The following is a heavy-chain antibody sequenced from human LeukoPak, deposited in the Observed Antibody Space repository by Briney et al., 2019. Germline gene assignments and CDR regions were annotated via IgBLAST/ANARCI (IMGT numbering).Heavy chain of an antibody. D-gene: IGHD5-18*01. CDR2: ISPSGGST. CDR1: GYTLTSYY. Sequence: ASVKVSCKASGYTLTSYYMHWVRQGPVQGLEWMGIISPSGGSTSYAQKFQGRVTMTRDMSTSTVYMELSSLRSEDTAVYYCAKDPLGYSYGLPEPIDYWGQGTLVTVSS. CDR3: AKDPLGYSYGLPEPIDY. V-gene: IGHV1-46*01. J-gene: IGHJ4*02.